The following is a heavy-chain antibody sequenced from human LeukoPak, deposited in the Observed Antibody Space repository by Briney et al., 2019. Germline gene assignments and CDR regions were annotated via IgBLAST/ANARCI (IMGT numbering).Heavy chain of an antibody. CDR2: INPNSGGT. J-gene: IGHJ5*02. Sequence: ASVKVSCKASGYTFTGYYMHWVRQAPGQGLEWMGWINPNSGGTNYAQKFQGWVTMTRDTSISTAYMELSRLRSDDTAVYYCARGPVLWFGELLSTSGWFDPWGQGTLVTVSS. CDR1: GYTFTGYY. D-gene: IGHD3-10*01. V-gene: IGHV1-2*04. CDR3: ARGPVLWFGELLSTSGWFDP.